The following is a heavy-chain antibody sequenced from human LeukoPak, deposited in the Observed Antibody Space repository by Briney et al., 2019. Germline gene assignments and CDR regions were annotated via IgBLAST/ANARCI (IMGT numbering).Heavy chain of an antibody. Sequence: GGSLRLSYAASGFTFSSYSMNWVRQAPGKGLEWVSSISSSSSYIYYADSVKGRFTISRDNAKNSLYLQMNSLRAEDTAVYYCAREVQWLGNYFDYWGQGTLVTVSS. J-gene: IGHJ4*02. D-gene: IGHD6-19*01. CDR1: GFTFSSYS. V-gene: IGHV3-21*01. CDR2: ISSSSSYI. CDR3: AREVQWLGNYFDY.